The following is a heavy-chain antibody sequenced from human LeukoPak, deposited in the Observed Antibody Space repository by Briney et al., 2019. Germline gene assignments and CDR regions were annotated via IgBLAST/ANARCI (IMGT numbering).Heavy chain of an antibody. Sequence: PGGSLRLSCAASGFTVSSNYMSWVRQAPGKGLEWVSVIYSGGSTYYADSVKGRFTISRDNAKNSLYLQMNSLRAGDTAVYYCATFYYYYMDVWGKGTTVTVSS. CDR2: IYSGGST. J-gene: IGHJ6*03. CDR1: GFTVSSNY. V-gene: IGHV3-66*01. CDR3: ATFYYYYMDV.